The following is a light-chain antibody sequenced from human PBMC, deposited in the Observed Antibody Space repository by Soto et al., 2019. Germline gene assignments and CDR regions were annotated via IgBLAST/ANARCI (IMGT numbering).Light chain of an antibody. J-gene: IGLJ3*02. Sequence: TVVTQEPSFSVSPGGTVTLTCGLSSGSVSTSYYPSWYQQTPGQAPRTLISSTDTRSSGVPDRFSGSILGNKAALTITGAQADDESDYYCVLYMGSGTWVFGGGTKVTVL. CDR3: VLYMGSGTWV. CDR2: STD. V-gene: IGLV8-61*01. CDR1: SGSVSTSYY.